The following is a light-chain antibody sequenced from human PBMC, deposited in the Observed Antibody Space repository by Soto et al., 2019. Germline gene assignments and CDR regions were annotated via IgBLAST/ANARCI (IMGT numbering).Light chain of an antibody. J-gene: IGLJ1*01. V-gene: IGLV2-18*01. CDR3: SLYTSDSTYV. Sequence: ALTQPPSVSGSPGQSVTISCTGTSSDFGSYNRVSWYQRPPGTGPKLMIYGVSNRPSGVPDRFSGSKSGNTASLTISGLQAEDEAEYYCSLYTSDSTYVFGTGTKVTVL. CDR1: SSDFGSYNR. CDR2: GVS.